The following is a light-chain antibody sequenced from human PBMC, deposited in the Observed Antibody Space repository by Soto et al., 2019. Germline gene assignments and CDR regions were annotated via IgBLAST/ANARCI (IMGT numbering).Light chain of an antibody. CDR1: SSNIGSNY. Sequence: QSVLTQPPSASGTPGQRVTISCSGSSSNIGSNYVYWYQQLPGTAPKLLIYRNNHRPSGVPARFSGSKSGTSASLAISGPRSEDEADYYCAAWDDSLSGRVFGGGTKLTVL. CDR3: AAWDDSLSGRV. J-gene: IGLJ3*02. CDR2: RNN. V-gene: IGLV1-47*01.